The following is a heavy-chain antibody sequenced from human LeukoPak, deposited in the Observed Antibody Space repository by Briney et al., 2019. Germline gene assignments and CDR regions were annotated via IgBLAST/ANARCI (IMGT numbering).Heavy chain of an antibody. J-gene: IGHJ4*02. CDR2: IRSKANSYAT. Sequence: GGSLKLSCAASGFTFSGSPIHWVRQAPGKGLEWVGRIRSKANSYATAYGASVKGRCSISRDDSKNMAYLQMNSLKIEDTAVYYCTRQAPGTFDYWGQGTLVTVSS. CDR3: TRQAPGTFDY. V-gene: IGHV3-73*01. CDR1: GFTFSGSP.